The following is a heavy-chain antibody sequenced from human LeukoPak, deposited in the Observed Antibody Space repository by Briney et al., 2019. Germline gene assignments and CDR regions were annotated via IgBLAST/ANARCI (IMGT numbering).Heavy chain of an antibody. CDR2: INPNSGGT. Sequence: GASVKVSCKASGYTFTGYNMHWVRQAPGQGLEWMGWINPNSGGTNYAQKFQGRVTMTRDTSISTAYMELSSLRSEDTAVYYCARESKSVRRERTIAAAGTKPNAFDIWGQGTMVTVSS. CDR3: ARESKSVRRERTIAAAGTKPNAFDI. V-gene: IGHV1-2*02. J-gene: IGHJ3*02. D-gene: IGHD6-13*01. CDR1: GYTFTGYN.